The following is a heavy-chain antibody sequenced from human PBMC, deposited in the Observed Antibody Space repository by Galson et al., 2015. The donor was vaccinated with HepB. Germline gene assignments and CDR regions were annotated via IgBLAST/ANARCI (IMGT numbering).Heavy chain of an antibody. CDR2: IWADGVNK. CDR3: AKELGPYNGFDI. V-gene: IGHV3-33*06. D-gene: IGHD2-2*02. Sequence: SLRLSCAASGFTFSTYGVHWVRQAPGKGLEWVAVIWADGVNKFYTYSVRGRFTISRDNSKNTLYLQIDSLRAEDTAVYYCAKELGPYNGFDIWGQGTLVTVST. CDR1: GFTFSTYG. J-gene: IGHJ3*02.